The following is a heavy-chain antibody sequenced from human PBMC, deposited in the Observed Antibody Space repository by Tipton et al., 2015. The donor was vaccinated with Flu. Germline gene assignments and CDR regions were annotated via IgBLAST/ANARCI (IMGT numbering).Heavy chain of an antibody. Sequence: TLSLTCTVSGGSISSGSYYWSWIRQPAGKGLEWIGRIYTSGSTNYNPSLKSRVTISVDTSKNQFSLKLSSVTAADTAVYYCAKGVQWELLPDYWGQGTLVTVSS. CDR1: GGSISSGSYY. J-gene: IGHJ4*02. D-gene: IGHD1-26*01. V-gene: IGHV4-61*02. CDR3: AKGVQWELLPDY. CDR2: IYTSGST.